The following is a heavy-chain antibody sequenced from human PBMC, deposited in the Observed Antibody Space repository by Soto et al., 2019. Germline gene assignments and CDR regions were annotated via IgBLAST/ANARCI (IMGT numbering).Heavy chain of an antibody. Sequence: ASVKVSCKASGYTFTSYYMHWVRQAPGQGLEWMGIINPSGGSTSYAQKFQGRVTMTRDTSTSTVYMELSSLRSEDTAVYYCARELAASRPYYYYYGMDVWGQGTTVTVSS. J-gene: IGHJ6*02. CDR3: ARELAASRPYYYYYGMDV. CDR2: INPSGGST. V-gene: IGHV1-46*01. D-gene: IGHD6-6*01. CDR1: GYTFTSYY.